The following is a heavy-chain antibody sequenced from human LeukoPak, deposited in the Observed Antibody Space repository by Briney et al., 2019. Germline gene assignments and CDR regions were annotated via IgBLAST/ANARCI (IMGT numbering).Heavy chain of an antibody. CDR1: GFTFSDYS. V-gene: IGHV3-48*02. CDR3: ARDYTWAFDN. CDR2: ISRDSSSF. Sequence: GGSLRLSCAASGFTFSDYSMRWVRQAPGKGLEWVSFISRDSSSFYYADSVKGRFTISRDNAKNSLYLQMNSLRDEDTSVYYCARDYTWAFDNWGQGTMVTVSS. J-gene: IGHJ3*02.